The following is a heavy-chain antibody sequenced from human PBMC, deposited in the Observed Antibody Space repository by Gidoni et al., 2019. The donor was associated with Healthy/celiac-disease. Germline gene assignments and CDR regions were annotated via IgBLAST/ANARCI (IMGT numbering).Heavy chain of an antibody. V-gene: IGHV3-7*01. CDR2: IKQDGSEK. J-gene: IGHJ2*01. Sequence: EVQLVESGGGLVQPGGSLRLSCAASGFPFSSYWMSWVRQAPGKGLEWVANIKQDGSEKYYVDSVKGRFTISRDNAKNSLYLQMNSLRAEDTAVYYCARVGIYWYFDLWGRGTLVTVSS. D-gene: IGHD1-20*01. CDR1: GFPFSSYW. CDR3: ARVGIYWYFDL.